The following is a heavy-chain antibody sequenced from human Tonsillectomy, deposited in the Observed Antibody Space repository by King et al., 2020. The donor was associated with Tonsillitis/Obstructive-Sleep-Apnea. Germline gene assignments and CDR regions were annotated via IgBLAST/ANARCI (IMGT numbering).Heavy chain of an antibody. CDR2: IYYSGST. J-gene: IGHJ4*02. CDR1: GGSISSNTYY. CDR3: SRHAYSGYPDY. V-gene: IGHV4-39*01. D-gene: IGHD5-12*01. Sequence: QLQESGPGLVKPSETLSLTCTVSGGSISSNTYYWGWIRQAPGKGLEWIGSIYYSGSTYYNPSLKSRVTISVDTSKNQFSLKLSSVTAADTAVYFCSRHAYSGYPDYWGQGTLVTVSS.